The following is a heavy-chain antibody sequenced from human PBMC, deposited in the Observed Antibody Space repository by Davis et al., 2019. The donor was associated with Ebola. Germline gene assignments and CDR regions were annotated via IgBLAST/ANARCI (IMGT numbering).Heavy chain of an antibody. Sequence: ESLKISCAVYGGSFSGYYWSWIRQPPGKGLEWIGEINHSGSTNYNPSLKSRVTISVDTSKNQFSLKLSSVTAADTAVYYCAKDRKAVLVVYAPEGDYWGQGTLVTVSS. CDR2: INHSGST. D-gene: IGHD2-8*02. CDR1: GGSFSGYY. V-gene: IGHV4-34*01. CDR3: AKDRKAVLVVYAPEGDY. J-gene: IGHJ4*02.